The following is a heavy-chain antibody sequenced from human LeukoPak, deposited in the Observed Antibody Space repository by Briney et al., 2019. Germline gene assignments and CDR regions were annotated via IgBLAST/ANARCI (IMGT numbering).Heavy chain of an antibody. CDR2: IYSGGST. CDR1: GFTVSSNY. V-gene: IGHV3-66*01. CDR3: ARDRGDYNGGGFDY. Sequence: HPGGSLRLSCAASGFTVSSNYMSWVRQAPGKGLEWVSVIYSGGSTYYADSVKGRFTISRDNSKNTLYLQMNSLRAEDTAVYYCARDRGDYNGGGFDYWGQGTLVTVSS. D-gene: IGHD4-17*01. J-gene: IGHJ4*02.